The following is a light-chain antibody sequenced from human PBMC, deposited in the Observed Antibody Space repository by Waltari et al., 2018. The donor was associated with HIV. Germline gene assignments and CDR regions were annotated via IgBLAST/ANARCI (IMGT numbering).Light chain of an antibody. CDR3: CSYGRSATFVV. V-gene: IGLV2-23*02. CDR2: EVT. Sequence: QSALTPPASVSGCPGQSITISCPETSNDFVNYNLVSWYQQYTGKAHKLLIYEVTKRPSGVSSRFSGSKSGNTASLTISDLQSEDEANYYCCSYGRSATFVVFCGGTRVTV. CDR1: SNDFVNYNL. J-gene: IGLJ2*01.